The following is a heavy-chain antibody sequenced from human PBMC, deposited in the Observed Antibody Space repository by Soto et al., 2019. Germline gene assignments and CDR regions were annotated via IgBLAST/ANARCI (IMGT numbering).Heavy chain of an antibody. CDR2: ISGSGSTI. Sequence: PGGSLRLSCAASGFTFSSYAVSCVRQAPGKGPEWISSISGSGSTIYYADSVKGRVTISRDNSKNTLYLQMSSLRAEDTAVYYCAKVFYYYDSSGYYYFDYWGQGTLVTVSS. CDR1: GFTFSSYA. J-gene: IGHJ4*02. V-gene: IGHV3-23*01. CDR3: AKVFYYYDSSGYYYFDY. D-gene: IGHD3-22*01.